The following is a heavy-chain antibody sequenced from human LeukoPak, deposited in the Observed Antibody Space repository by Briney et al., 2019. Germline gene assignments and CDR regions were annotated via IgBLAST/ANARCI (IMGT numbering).Heavy chain of an antibody. V-gene: IGHV3-23*01. CDR1: GFTFSSYA. CDR2: ISGSGGST. Sequence: GGPLRLSRAASGFTFSSYAMSWVRQAPGKGLEWVSAISGSGGSTHYADSVKGRFTISRDNSKNALYLQMNSLRAEDTAVYYCAKAVWDSSGYDYWGQGTLVTVSS. D-gene: IGHD6-19*01. J-gene: IGHJ4*02. CDR3: AKAVWDSSGYDY.